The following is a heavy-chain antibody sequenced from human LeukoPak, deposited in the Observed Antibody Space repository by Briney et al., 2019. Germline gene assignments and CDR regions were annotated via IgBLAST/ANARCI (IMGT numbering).Heavy chain of an antibody. D-gene: IGHD1-26*01. CDR1: GGSISSYY. CDR2: IYYSGST. CDR3: ARDGNGMDV. J-gene: IGHJ6*02. V-gene: IGHV4-59*01. Sequence: SETLSLTCTVSGGSISSYYWSWIRQPPGKGLEWIGYIYYSGSTNYNPSLKSRVTISVDTSKNQFSLKLSSVTAADTAVYYCARDGNGMDVWGQGTTVTVSS.